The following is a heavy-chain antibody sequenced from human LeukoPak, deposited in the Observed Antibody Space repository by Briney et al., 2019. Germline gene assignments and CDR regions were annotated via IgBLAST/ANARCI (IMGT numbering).Heavy chain of an antibody. CDR2: IYYSGST. J-gene: IGHJ3*02. CDR3: ARDTRSFDAFDI. V-gene: IGHV4-59*11. D-gene: IGHD1-1*01. CDR1: GGSISSHY. Sequence: SETLSLTCTVSGGSISSHYWSWIRQPPGKGLEWIGYIYYSGSTNYNPSLKSRVTISVDTSKNQFSLKLSSVTAADTAVYYCARDTRSFDAFDIWGQGTMVTVSS.